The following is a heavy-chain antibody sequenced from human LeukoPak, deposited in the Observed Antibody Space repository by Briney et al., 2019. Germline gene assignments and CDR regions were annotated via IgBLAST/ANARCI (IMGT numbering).Heavy chain of an antibody. CDR2: ITSSSSYI. D-gene: IGHD3-22*01. Sequence: GGSLRLSCAASGFTFGSYIMNWVRQAPGKGLEWVSSITSSSSYIYYADSVKGRFTISRDNAKNSLYLQMNSLRDEDTAVYYCARDDTMIFDYWGQGTLVTVSS. CDR3: ARDDTMIFDY. V-gene: IGHV3-21*01. CDR1: GFTFGSYI. J-gene: IGHJ4*02.